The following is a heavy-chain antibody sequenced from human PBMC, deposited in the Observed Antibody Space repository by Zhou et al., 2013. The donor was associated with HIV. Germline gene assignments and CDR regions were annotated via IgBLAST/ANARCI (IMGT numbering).Heavy chain of an antibody. V-gene: IGHV4-4*09. J-gene: IGHJ6*02. CDR2: IYSSGST. Sequence: QVQLQESGPGLVKPSETLSLTCTVSGGPISNFYWSWIRQPPGKGLEWIGYIYSSGSTNYNPSLKNRVTISIDTSKNQFSLKLRSVTAADTAFFYCARSRNSYAMDVWGQGTTVTVSS. CDR1: GGPISNFY. D-gene: IGHD2-2*01. CDR3: ARSRNSYAMDV.